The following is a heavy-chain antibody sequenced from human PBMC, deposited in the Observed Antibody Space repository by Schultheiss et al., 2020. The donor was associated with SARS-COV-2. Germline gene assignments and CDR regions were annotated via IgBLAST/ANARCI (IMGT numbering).Heavy chain of an antibody. D-gene: IGHD3-3*01. CDR3: ARGDYDFWSGYYYYGMDV. J-gene: IGHJ6*02. CDR1: GFTFSSYS. Sequence: GSLRLSCAASGFTFSSYSMNWVRQAPGKGLEWIGEINHSGSTNYNPSLKSRVTISVDTSKNQFSLKLSSVTAADTAVYYCARGDYDFWSGYYYYGMDVWGQGTTVTVSS. CDR2: INHSGST. V-gene: IGHV4-34*01.